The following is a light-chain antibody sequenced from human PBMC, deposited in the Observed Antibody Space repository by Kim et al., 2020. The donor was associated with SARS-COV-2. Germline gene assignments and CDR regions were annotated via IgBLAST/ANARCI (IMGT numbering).Light chain of an antibody. Sequence: GNTLTISCTRSSGSFASSYVQWYQQRPGGVPTTVIFEDYQRPSGVPDRFSGSVDSSSNSASLTISELKTEDEADYYCQSYDDTSAVFGGGTQLTVL. CDR2: EDY. J-gene: IGLJ3*02. CDR3: QSYDDTSAV. V-gene: IGLV6-57*03. CDR1: SGSFASSY.